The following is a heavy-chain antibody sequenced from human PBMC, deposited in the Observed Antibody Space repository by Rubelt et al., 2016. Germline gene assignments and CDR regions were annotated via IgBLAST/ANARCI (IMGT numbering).Heavy chain of an antibody. J-gene: IGHJ4*02. V-gene: IGHV3-30*04. D-gene: IGHD6-19*01. Sequence: SLRLSCTASGFTFSSYALYRVRPAPGKGLEWVAVISYDGSNKFYADSVKGRFTISRDNSKNTLYLQMNSLRAEDTAVYYCAREGLAGTHFDYWGQGTVVTVSS. CDR2: ISYDGSNK. CDR3: AREGLAGTHFDY. CDR1: GFTFSSYA.